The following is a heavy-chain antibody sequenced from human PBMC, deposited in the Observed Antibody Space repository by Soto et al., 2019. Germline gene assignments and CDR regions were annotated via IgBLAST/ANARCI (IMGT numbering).Heavy chain of an antibody. D-gene: IGHD3-10*02. Sequence: QVHFVQSGAEVKKPGASVKVSCKASGYTFSGHAIHWLRQAPGQRPECLGWINAGNSKTYYSEKFEGRVTFTSDTVATTVNMELTSLTSEDTAVYYCGRDQSGTGYYVDWFDPWGQGTLVTVSS. CDR1: GYTFSGHA. V-gene: IGHV1-3*01. CDR3: GRDQSGTGYYVDWFDP. J-gene: IGHJ5*02. CDR2: INAGNSKT.